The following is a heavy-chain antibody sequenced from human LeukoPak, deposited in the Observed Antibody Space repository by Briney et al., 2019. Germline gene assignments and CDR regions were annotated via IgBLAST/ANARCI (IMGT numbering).Heavy chain of an antibody. J-gene: IGHJ5*02. V-gene: IGHV4-39*01. D-gene: IGHD2-2*01. CDR1: GGSISSSSYY. CDR2: IYYSGST. Sequence: SETLSLTCTVSGGSISSSSYYWGWIRQPPGKGLEWTGSIYYSGSTYYNPSLKSRVTISVDTSKNQFSLKLSSVTAADTAVYYCARQVVPAAIKASWFDPWGQGTLVTVSS. CDR3: ARQVVPAAIKASWFDP.